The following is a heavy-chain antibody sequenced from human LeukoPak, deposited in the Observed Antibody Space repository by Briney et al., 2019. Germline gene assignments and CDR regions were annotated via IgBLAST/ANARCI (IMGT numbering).Heavy chain of an antibody. CDR3: VRYYDPPVGDAFDI. V-gene: IGHV3-7*01. CDR2: INPDGSEK. Sequence: GGSLRLSCAASGFRFGSDWMSWVRQAPGKGLEWVANINPDGSEKYYVDSVKGRFTISRDNDKNSLYLRLYSLRADDTAVYYCVRYYDPPVGDAFDIWGQGTLVTVSS. J-gene: IGHJ3*02. D-gene: IGHD3-16*01. CDR1: GFRFGSDW.